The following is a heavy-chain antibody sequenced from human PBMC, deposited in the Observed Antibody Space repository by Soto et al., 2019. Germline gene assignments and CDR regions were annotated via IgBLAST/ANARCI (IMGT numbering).Heavy chain of an antibody. Sequence: PSQTLSLTCVISGDSVSSNSAAWNWIRQSPSRGLEWLGRTYYRSKWYNDYAVSVKSRITINPDTSKNQFSLQLNSVTPEDTAVYYCARERRMAPDVGYYGMDVWGQGTTVTVSS. CDR2: TYYRSKWYN. D-gene: IGHD2-15*01. J-gene: IGHJ6*02. CDR1: GDSVSSNSAA. CDR3: ARERRMAPDVGYYGMDV. V-gene: IGHV6-1*01.